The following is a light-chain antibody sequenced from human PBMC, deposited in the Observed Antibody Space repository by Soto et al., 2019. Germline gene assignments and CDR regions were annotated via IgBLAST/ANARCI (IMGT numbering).Light chain of an antibody. CDR1: QILLHSNGYTY. CDR3: MQALQTGT. V-gene: IGKV2-28*01. J-gene: IGKJ1*01. CDR2: TLS. Sequence: DIVMTQSPLSLPVTAGEPASVSCRSSQILLHSNGYTYLDWYLQKPGQSPQLLIYTLSYRASGVPDRFSGSGSGTDFTLKISRVEAEDVGVYYCMQALQTGTFGQGTTVDIK.